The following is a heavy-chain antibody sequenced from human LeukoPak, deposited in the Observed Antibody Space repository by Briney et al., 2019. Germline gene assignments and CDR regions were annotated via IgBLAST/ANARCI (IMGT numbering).Heavy chain of an antibody. CDR1: GGSISSYY. J-gene: IGHJ3*02. D-gene: IGHD3-10*01. V-gene: IGHV4-59*01. CDR2: IYYSGST. CDR3: ARVGNYYGSGSQPGIDAFDI. Sequence: SETLSLTCTVSGGSISSYYWSWIRQPPGKGPEWIGYIYYSGSTNYIPSLKSRVTISVDTSKNQFSLKLSSVTAADTAVYYCARVGNYYGSGSQPGIDAFDIWGQGTMVTVSS.